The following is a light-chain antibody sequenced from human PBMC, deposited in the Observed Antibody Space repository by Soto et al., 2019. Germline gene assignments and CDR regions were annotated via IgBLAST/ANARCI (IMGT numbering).Light chain of an antibody. J-gene: IGLJ3*02. Sequence: QSVLTQPASVSGSPGQSITISCTGTSSDVCGYNYVSWYQQHPGKAPKLMIYEVSNRPSGVSNRFSGSKSGNTASLTISGLQAEDEADYYCSSYTNSSTHGVFGGGTKLTVL. CDR3: SSYTNSSTHGV. CDR2: EVS. V-gene: IGLV2-14*01. CDR1: SSDVCGYNY.